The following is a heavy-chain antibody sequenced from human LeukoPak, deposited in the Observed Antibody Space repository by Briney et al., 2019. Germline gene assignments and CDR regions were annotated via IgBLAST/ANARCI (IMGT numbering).Heavy chain of an antibody. CDR2: IYYTGNT. V-gene: IGHV4-59*01. CDR3: AREDSNRYLDL. J-gene: IGHJ2*01. Sequence: PSETLSLTCTVSGGSISGFYWSWVRQPPGKGLEWVGYIYYTGNTNYSPSLESRVTISVDSSKKQLSLKLRSVTAADTAVYYCAREDSNRYLDLWGRGTLLTVSS. CDR1: GGSISGFY. D-gene: IGHD4-11*01.